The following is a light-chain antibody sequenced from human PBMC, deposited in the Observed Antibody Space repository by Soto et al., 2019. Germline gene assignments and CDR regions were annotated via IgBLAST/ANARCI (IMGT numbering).Light chain of an antibody. J-gene: IGKJ5*01. CDR1: QSVSSN. V-gene: IGKV3-15*01. CDR3: QQYDNWPIT. CDR2: GAS. Sequence: EIVMTQSPATLSVSPGERATLSCRASQSVSSNLAWYQQKPGQAPRLRIYGASTRATGIPARFSGSGSGTEFTRTISSLQSEDFAVLYCQQYDNWPITFGQGTRLEIK.